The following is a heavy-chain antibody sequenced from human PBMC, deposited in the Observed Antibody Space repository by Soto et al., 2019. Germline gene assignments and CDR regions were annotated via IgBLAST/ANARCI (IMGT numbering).Heavy chain of an antibody. CDR1: GFTFTTYA. J-gene: IGHJ4*02. CDR3: AKDSYRYGYLFDF. Sequence: GGSLRLSCAASGFTFTTYAMNWVRQAPGKGLEWVSGISDSGGSTYYADSVKGRFTISRANSKNTLYLQMNSLRVEDTAVYYCAKDSYRYGYLFDFWGQGTLVTVSS. V-gene: IGHV3-23*01. CDR2: ISDSGGST. D-gene: IGHD5-18*01.